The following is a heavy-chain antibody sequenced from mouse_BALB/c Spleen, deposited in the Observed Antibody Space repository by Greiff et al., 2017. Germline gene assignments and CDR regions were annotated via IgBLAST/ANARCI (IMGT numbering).Heavy chain of an antibody. CDR1: GFNIKDYY. CDR3: APFITTATGFAY. D-gene: IGHD1-2*01. Sequence: VQLQQSGAELVRSGASVKLSCTASGFNIKDYYMHWVKQRPEQGLEWIGWIDPENGDTEYAPKFQGKATMTADTSSNTAYLQLSSLTSEDTAVYYCAPFITTATGFAYWGQGTLVTVSA. CDR2: IDPENGDT. V-gene: IGHV14-4*02. J-gene: IGHJ3*01.